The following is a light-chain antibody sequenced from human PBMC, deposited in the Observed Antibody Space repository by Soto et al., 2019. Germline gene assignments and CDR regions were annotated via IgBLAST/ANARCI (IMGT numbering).Light chain of an antibody. Sequence: EIVFTPSPATLSSFPVDRVTLSCRASQYINTRLAWYQHRPGQAPRLLIYQTSIRAAGIPARFSASGSGTDFTLTISDVQPEDFALYYCHQRQSWPRTFGQGAKVDI. J-gene: IGKJ1*01. CDR3: HQRQSWPRT. CDR1: QYINTR. V-gene: IGKV3-11*01. CDR2: QTS.